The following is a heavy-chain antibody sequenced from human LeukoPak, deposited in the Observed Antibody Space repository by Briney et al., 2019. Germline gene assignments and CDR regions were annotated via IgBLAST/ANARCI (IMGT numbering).Heavy chain of an antibody. J-gene: IGHJ2*01. CDR2: IYYSGTT. Sequence: SETLSLTCTVSGGSISIGSYYGSWIRQHPGKGLEWIGSIYYSGTTYYNPSLKSRLTISVDTSETQFSLKLSSVTAADTAVYYCARDLYCGGDCYHWYFDLWGRGTLVTVSS. CDR3: ARDLYCGGDCYHWYFDL. V-gene: IGHV4-31*03. CDR1: GGSISIGSYY. D-gene: IGHD2-21*02.